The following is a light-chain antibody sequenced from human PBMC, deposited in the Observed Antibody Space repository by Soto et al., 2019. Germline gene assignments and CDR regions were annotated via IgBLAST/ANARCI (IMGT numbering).Light chain of an antibody. V-gene: IGLV2-11*01. J-gene: IGLJ1*01. Sequence: QSALTQPRSVSGSPGQSVTISCTGTSSDVGIYNYVSWYQQHPGKAPKLMIYDVNKRPSGVPDRFSGSKSGNTASLTISGLQAEDEADYYCCSYAGSYSYVFGTGTKLTVL. CDR3: CSYAGSYSYV. CDR1: SSDVGIYNY. CDR2: DVN.